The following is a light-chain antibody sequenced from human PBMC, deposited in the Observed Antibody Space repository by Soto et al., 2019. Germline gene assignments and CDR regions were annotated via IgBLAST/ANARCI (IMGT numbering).Light chain of an antibody. V-gene: IGKV3-20*01. J-gene: IGKJ1*01. CDR1: QSVSSSY. CDR3: QQYNNWPA. CDR2: GAS. Sequence: EIVLTQSPCTLSLSPGERATLSCRASQSVSSSYLAWYQRKPGQAPRLLIYGASSRATGIPDRFSGSGSGTEFTLTISSLQSEDFAVYYCQQYNNWPAFGQGTKVDI.